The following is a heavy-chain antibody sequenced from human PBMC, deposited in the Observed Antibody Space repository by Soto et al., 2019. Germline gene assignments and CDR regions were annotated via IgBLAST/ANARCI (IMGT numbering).Heavy chain of an antibody. CDR3: ARDRGEIVVVPAAIDNWFDP. CDR1: GGTFSSYP. J-gene: IGHJ5*02. D-gene: IGHD2-2*02. V-gene: IGHV1-69*04. CDR2: IIPILGIA. Sequence: QVQLVQSGAEVKKPGSSVKVSCKASGGTFSSYPISWVRQAPGQGLEWMGRIIPILGIANYAQKFQGRVTITADKSTSTAYMELSSLRSEDTAVYYCARDRGEIVVVPAAIDNWFDPWGQGTLVTVSS.